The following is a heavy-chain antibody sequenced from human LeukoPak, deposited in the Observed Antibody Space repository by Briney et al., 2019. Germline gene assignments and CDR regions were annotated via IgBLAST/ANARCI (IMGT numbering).Heavy chain of an antibody. CDR2: ISYDGSNK. Sequence: GGSLRLSCAASGFTFSSYGMHWVRQAPGKGLEWVAVISYDGSNKYYADSVKGRFTISRDNSKNTLYLQMNSLRAEDTAVYYCAKDGMGCSSTSCQGLWFDPWGQGTLVTVSS. D-gene: IGHD2-2*01. V-gene: IGHV3-30*18. J-gene: IGHJ5*02. CDR1: GFTFSSYG. CDR3: AKDGMGCSSTSCQGLWFDP.